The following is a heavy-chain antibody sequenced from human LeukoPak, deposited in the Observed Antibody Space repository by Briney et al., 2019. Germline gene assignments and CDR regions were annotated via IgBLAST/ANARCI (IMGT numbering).Heavy chain of an antibody. CDR3: ARGGVDYYGSGTYYLMYYFDY. J-gene: IGHJ4*02. CDR1: GFIFNTYG. Sequence: GESLRLSCAASGFIFNTYGMSWVRQAPGKGLEWVSGISGSGGATYYADSVKGRFTISRDDPHNTLYLQMNSLRAEDTAVYFCARGGVDYYGSGTYYLMYYFDYWGQGALVTVSS. CDR2: ISGSGGAT. D-gene: IGHD3-10*01. V-gene: IGHV3-23*01.